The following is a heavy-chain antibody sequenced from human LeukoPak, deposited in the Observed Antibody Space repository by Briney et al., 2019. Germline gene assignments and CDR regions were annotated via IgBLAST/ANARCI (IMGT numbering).Heavy chain of an antibody. D-gene: IGHD2-2*02. V-gene: IGHV1-69*13. J-gene: IGHJ4*02. Sequence: SVKVSCKASGGTFSSYAISWVRQAPGQGLEWMGGIIPIFGTANYAQKFQGRVTITEDESPSTAYTELSSLRSEDTAVYDGARDATYQLLYAYYWGQGTLVTVSS. CDR1: GGTFSSYA. CDR3: ARDATYQLLYAYY. CDR2: IIPIFGTA.